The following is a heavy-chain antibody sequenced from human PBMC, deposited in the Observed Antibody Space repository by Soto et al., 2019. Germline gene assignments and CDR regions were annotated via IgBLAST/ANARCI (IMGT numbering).Heavy chain of an antibody. D-gene: IGHD6-13*01. CDR3: ARRHSSSLFDD. Sequence: SETLSLTCTVSGGSISSSSYYWGWIRQPPGKGLEWIGNIYYSGSTYYNPSLKSRVTISVDTSKNQFSLKLSSVTAADTAVEDGARRHSSSLFDDWGQGTLVTVAS. J-gene: IGHJ4*02. CDR2: IYYSGST. V-gene: IGHV4-39*01. CDR1: GGSISSSSYY.